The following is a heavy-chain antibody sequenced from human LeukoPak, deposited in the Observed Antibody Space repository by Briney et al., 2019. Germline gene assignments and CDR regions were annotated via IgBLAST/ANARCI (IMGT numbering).Heavy chain of an antibody. V-gene: IGHV3-9*01. J-gene: IGHJ5*02. D-gene: IGHD3-16*02. Sequence: GGSLRLSCAASGFTFDDYAMHWVRQAPGKGLEWVSGISWNSGSIGYADSVKGRFTISRDNSKNTLYLQMNSLRAEDTAVYYCAKAPLRGGVIVIQNWFDPWGQGTLVTVSS. CDR1: GFTFDDYA. CDR3: AKAPLRGGVIVIQNWFDP. CDR2: ISWNSGSI.